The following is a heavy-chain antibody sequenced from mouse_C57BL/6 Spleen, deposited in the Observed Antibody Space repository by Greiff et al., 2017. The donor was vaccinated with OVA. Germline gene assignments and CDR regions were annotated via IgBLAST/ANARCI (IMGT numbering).Heavy chain of an antibody. D-gene: IGHD4-1*01. Sequence: EVQLQQSGPGMVKPSQSLSLTCTVTGYSITSGYDWHWIRHFPGNKLEWMGYISYRGSTNYNPSLKSRISITHDTSKNHFFLTLNSVTTEDTATYYCARDDWDEVFAYWGQGTLVTVSA. CDR3: ARDDWDEVFAY. CDR2: ISYRGST. CDR1: GYSITSGYD. V-gene: IGHV3-1*01. J-gene: IGHJ3*01.